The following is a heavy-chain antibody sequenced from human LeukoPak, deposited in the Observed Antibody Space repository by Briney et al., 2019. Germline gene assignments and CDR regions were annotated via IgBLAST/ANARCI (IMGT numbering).Heavy chain of an antibody. V-gene: IGHV3-11*04. CDR1: GSTFSDYY. J-gene: IGHJ3*02. Sequence: GGSLRLSCAASGSTFSDYYMSWIRQAPGKGLEWVSYISSSGSTIYYADSVEGRFTISRDNAKNSLYLQMNSLRAEDTAVYYCARGGYSSGWFDAFDIWGRGTMVTVSS. D-gene: IGHD6-19*01. CDR3: ARGGYSSGWFDAFDI. CDR2: ISSSGSTI.